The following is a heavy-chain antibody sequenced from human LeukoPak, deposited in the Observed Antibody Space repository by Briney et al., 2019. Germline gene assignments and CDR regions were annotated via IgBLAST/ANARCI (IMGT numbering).Heavy chain of an antibody. CDR1: GYTFTGYY. V-gene: IGHV1-2*02. J-gene: IGHJ5*02. Sequence: ASVKVSCKASGYTFTGYYIHWVRQAPGQGLEWMGWINPNSGGTNYAQKFQGRVTMTRDTSISTAYMELSRLRSDDTAAYYCAKTGGYSYGYHWFDPWGQGTLVTVSS. D-gene: IGHD5-18*01. CDR2: INPNSGGT. CDR3: AKTGGYSYGYHWFDP.